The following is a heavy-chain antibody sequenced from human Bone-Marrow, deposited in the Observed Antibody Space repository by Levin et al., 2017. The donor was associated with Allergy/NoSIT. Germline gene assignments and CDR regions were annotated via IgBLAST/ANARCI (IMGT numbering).Heavy chain of an antibody. V-gene: IGHV4-39*02. CDR3: ARLPHASGCTTTRCDTWGGGYCDS. CDR2: FYFSGNT. D-gene: IGHD3-16*01. Sequence: SEALSLTCTISGDSITSNNYYWGWIRQPPGKGLEWIGNFYFSGNTDNNASLKGRVTLSVDTSKKYFFLNLSSVTAADTAVYYCARLPHASGCTTTRCDTWGGGYCDSWGQGTLVTVSS. CDR1: GDSITSNNYY. J-gene: IGHJ4*02.